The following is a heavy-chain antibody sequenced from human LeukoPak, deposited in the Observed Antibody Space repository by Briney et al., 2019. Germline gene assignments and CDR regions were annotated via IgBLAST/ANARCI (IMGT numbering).Heavy chain of an antibody. D-gene: IGHD3-3*01. CDR1: GYTFTSYG. Sequence: GASVKVSCKASGYTFTSYGISWVRQAPGQGLEWMGGIIPIFGTANYAQKFQGRVTITADKSTSTAYMELSSLRSEDTAVYYCAGAGDYDFWSGSDGGDNWFDPWGQGTLVTVSS. CDR2: IIPIFGTA. CDR3: AGAGDYDFWSGSDGGDNWFDP. J-gene: IGHJ5*02. V-gene: IGHV1-69*06.